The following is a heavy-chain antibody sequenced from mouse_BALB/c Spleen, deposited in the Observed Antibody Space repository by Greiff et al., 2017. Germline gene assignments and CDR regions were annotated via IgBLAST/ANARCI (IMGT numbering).Heavy chain of an antibody. CDR3: ARGEGYAMDD. CDR1: GYTFTSYW. CDR2: INPSNGRT. Sequence: QVQLQQPGAELVKPGASVKLSCKASGYTFTSYWMHWVKQRPGQGLEWIGEINPSNGRTNYNEKFKSKATLTVDKSSSTAYMQLSSLTSEDSAVYYCARGEGYAMDDWGQGTSVTVSS. J-gene: IGHJ4*01. V-gene: IGHV1S81*02.